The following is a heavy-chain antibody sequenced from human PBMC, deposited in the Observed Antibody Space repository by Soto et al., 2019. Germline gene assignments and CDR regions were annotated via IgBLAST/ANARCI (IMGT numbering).Heavy chain of an antibody. D-gene: IGHD5-18*01. CDR2: IIPIFGTA. Sequence: QVQLVQSGAEVKKPGSSVKVSCKASGGTFSSYAISWVRQAPGQGLEWMGGIIPIFGTANYAQKFQGRVTITADESTSTAYMEPSNLRSEDTAVYYCARTNTAMVTGWFDPWGQGTLVTVSS. V-gene: IGHV1-69*12. CDR1: GGTFSSYA. J-gene: IGHJ5*02. CDR3: ARTNTAMVTGWFDP.